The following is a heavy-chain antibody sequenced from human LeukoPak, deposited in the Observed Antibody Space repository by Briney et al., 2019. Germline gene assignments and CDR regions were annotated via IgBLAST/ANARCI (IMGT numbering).Heavy chain of an antibody. D-gene: IGHD1-1*01. CDR2: ISYDGSNK. CDR3: ARGTGTTSGWSDP. V-gene: IGHV3-30*01. J-gene: IGHJ5*02. CDR1: GFTFSSYA. Sequence: GGSLRLSCAASGFTFSSYAMHWVRQAPGKGLEWVAVISYDGSNKYYADSVKGRFTIFRDNSKNTLYLQMNSLRAEDTAVYYCARGTGTTSGWSDPWGQGTLVTVSS.